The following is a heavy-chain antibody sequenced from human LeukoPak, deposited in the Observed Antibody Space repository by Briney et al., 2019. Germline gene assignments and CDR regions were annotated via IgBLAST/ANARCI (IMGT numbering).Heavy chain of an antibody. V-gene: IGHV1-69*13. D-gene: IGHD2-21*02. Sequence: ASVKVSCKASGGTFSTYAISWVRQAPGQGLEWMGGIIPIFRTTNYAQKFQGRVTITADESTSTAYMELSSLRSDDTAVYFCASFYCRNSDCYGGYYYMDAWGKGTTVTVSS. J-gene: IGHJ6*03. CDR2: IIPIFRTT. CDR3: ASFYCRNSDCYGGYYYMDA. CDR1: GGTFSTYA.